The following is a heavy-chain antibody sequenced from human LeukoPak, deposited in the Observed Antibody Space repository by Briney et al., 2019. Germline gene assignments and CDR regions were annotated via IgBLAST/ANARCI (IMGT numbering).Heavy chain of an antibody. J-gene: IGHJ5*02. CDR3: ARKGLLWFGELLYRYNWFDP. Sequence: SETLSPTCAVYGGSFSGYYWSWIRQPPGKGLEWIGEINHSGSTNYNPSLKSRVTISVDTSKNQFSLKLSSVTAADTAVYYCARKGLLWFGELLYRYNWFDPWGQGTLVTVSS. D-gene: IGHD3-10*01. V-gene: IGHV4-34*01. CDR2: INHSGST. CDR1: GGSFSGYY.